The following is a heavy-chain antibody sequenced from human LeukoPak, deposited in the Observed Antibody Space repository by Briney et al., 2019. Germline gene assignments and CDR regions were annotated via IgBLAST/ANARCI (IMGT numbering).Heavy chain of an antibody. CDR1: GDSISYYY. V-gene: IGHV4-34*01. J-gene: IGHJ4*02. Sequence: PSETLSLTCTVSGDSISYYYWSWIRQPPGKGLEWIGEINHSGSTNYNPSLKSRVTISVDTSKNQFSLKLSSVTAADTAVYYCARRTVHSSSWYRDLHYFDYWGQGTLVTVSS. CDR2: INHSGST. CDR3: ARRTVHSSSWYRDLHYFDY. D-gene: IGHD6-13*01.